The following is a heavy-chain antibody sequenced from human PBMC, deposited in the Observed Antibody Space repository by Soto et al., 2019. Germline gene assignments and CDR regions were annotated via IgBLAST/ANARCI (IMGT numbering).Heavy chain of an antibody. CDR1: GGTFSSYA. CDR2: IIPIFGTA. Sequence: EASVKVSCKASGGTFSSYAISWVRQAPGQGLEWMGGIIPIFGTANYAQKFQGRVTITADKSTSTAYMELSSLRSEDTAVYYCAREYSLYGSGSYYNVGNWFDPWGQGTLGTVS. D-gene: IGHD3-10*01. J-gene: IGHJ5*02. CDR3: AREYSLYGSGSYYNVGNWFDP. V-gene: IGHV1-69*06.